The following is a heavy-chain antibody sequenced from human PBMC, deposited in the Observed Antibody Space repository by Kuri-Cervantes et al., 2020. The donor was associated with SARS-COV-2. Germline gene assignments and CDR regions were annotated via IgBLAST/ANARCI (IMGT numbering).Heavy chain of an antibody. J-gene: IGHJ3*02. CDR3: ARMAEWLPDAFDI. CDR1: GFTFSSYA. CDR2: ISYDGSNK. Sequence: GESLKISCAASGFTFSSYAMHWVRQAPGKGLEWVAVISYDGSNKYYADSVEGRFTISRDNSKNTLYLQMNSLRAEDTAVYYCARMAEWLPDAFDIWGQGTMVTVSS. V-gene: IGHV3-30-3*01. D-gene: IGHD3-3*01.